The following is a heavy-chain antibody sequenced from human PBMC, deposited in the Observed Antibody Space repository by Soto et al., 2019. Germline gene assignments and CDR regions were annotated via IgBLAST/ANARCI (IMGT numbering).Heavy chain of an antibody. D-gene: IGHD5-18*01. V-gene: IGHV4-59*08. J-gene: IGHJ5*02. CDR1: GGSISSYY. CDR2: IYYSGST. CDR3: ARLVWSYGTWFDP. Sequence: SETLSLTCTVSGGSISSYYWSWIRQPPGKGLEWIGYIYYSGSTNYNPSLKSRVTISVDTSKNQFSLKLSSVTAADTAVYFCARLVWSYGTWFDPWGQGTLVTVSS.